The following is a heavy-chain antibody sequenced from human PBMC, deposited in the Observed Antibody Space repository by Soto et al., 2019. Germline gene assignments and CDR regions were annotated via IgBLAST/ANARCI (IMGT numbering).Heavy chain of an antibody. J-gene: IGHJ4*02. CDR2: ISYDGNTK. D-gene: IGHD5-12*01. Sequence: QVQLVESGGGVVQPGRSLRLSCAASGFTFSNFGMHWVRQAPVKGLEWGAVISYDGNTKYYADSVKGRFTISRDNSKNTLYLQMDSLRVEDTAVYYCTSQVATGDWGQGTLVTVS. CDR1: GFTFSNFG. CDR3: TSQVATGD. V-gene: IGHV3-30*03.